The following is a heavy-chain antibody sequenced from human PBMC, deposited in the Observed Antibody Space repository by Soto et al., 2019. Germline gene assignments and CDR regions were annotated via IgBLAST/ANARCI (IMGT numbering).Heavy chain of an antibody. Sequence: QVQLVESGGGVVQPGRSLRLSCAASGFTFSSYGMHWVRQAPGKGLEWVAVISYDGSNKYYADSVKGRFTMSIDNSQNTLYLQMDSLRVEDTAVYYCAKGMVGLRFLEWLNWFDPWGQGTLVTVSS. J-gene: IGHJ5*02. V-gene: IGHV3-30*18. CDR2: ISYDGSNK. D-gene: IGHD3-3*01. CDR3: AKGMVGLRFLEWLNWFDP. CDR1: GFTFSSYG.